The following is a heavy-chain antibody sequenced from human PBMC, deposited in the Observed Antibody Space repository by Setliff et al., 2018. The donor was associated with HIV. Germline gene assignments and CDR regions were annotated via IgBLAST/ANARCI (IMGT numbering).Heavy chain of an antibody. D-gene: IGHD4-17*01. CDR3: ARGKTTGSFFDKIHAAFNV. Sequence: PSETLSLTCAAFGDSFKSAYYWGWIRQPPRKTLQWLGSVFCRGGAYYNPSFKARLTMSLDTSKNQFSLNLTSLTAADTAVYFCARGKTTGSFFDKIHAAFNVWGPGTLVTVSS. CDR1: GDSFKSAYY. J-gene: IGHJ3*01. CDR2: VFCRGGA. V-gene: IGHV4-38-2*01.